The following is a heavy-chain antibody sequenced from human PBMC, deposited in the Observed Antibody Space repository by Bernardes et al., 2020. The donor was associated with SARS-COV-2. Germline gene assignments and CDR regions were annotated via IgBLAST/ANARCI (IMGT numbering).Heavy chain of an antibody. CDR2: IFYSGSA. Sequence: SETLSLNCTVSGGSISNSAFYWGWIRQPPGKGLQWIGNIFYSGSAYYSPSLRSRVTLAVDTPRNQFSLRLSSVTAADTAIYFCARWASMAGKLHFDSWGQGTLVTVSS. CDR3: ARWASMAGKLHFDS. CDR1: GGSISNSAFY. V-gene: IGHV4-39*01. D-gene: IGHD6-19*01. J-gene: IGHJ4*02.